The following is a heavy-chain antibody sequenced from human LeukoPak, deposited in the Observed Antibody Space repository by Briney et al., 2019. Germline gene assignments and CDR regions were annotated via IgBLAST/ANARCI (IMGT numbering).Heavy chain of an antibody. D-gene: IGHD5-18*01. CDR2: ISGSGGST. Sequence: GASLRLSRAASGFTFSSYAMSWVRQAPGKGLEWVSAISGSGGSTYYADSVKGRFTISRDNPKNTLYLQMNSLRAEDTAVYYCAKDGGYSYGQYYFDYWGQGTLVTVSS. CDR3: AKDGGYSYGQYYFDY. J-gene: IGHJ4*02. V-gene: IGHV3-23*01. CDR1: GFTFSSYA.